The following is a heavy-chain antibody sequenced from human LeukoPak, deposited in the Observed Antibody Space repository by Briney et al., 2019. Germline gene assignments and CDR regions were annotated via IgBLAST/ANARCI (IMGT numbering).Heavy chain of an antibody. CDR1: GFTFSSYS. J-gene: IGHJ4*02. V-gene: IGHV3-21*01. CDR2: ISSSSSYI. D-gene: IGHD6-13*01. Sequence: GGSLRLSCAASGFTFSSYSMNWVRQAPGKGLEWVSSISSSSSYIYYADSVKGRFTISRDNAKNSLYLQMNSLRAEDTAVYYCARDPPPGQLLIYWGQGTLVTVSS. CDR3: ARDPPPGQLLIY.